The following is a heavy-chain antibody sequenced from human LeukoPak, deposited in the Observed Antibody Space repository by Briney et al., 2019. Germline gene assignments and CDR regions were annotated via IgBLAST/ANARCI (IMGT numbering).Heavy chain of an antibody. D-gene: IGHD5-24*01. CDR1: GGTFSSYA. Sequence: SVKVSCKASGGTFSSYAISWVRQAPGQGLEWMGGIIPIFGTANYAQKFQGRVTITADESTSTAYMELSSLRSEDTAVYYCAREARDGYNYYYFDYWGQGTLVTVSS. J-gene: IGHJ4*02. CDR2: IIPIFGTA. V-gene: IGHV1-69*13. CDR3: AREARDGYNYYYFDY.